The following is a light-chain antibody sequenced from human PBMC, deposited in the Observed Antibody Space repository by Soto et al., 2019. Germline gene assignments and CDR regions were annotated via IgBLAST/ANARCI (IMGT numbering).Light chain of an antibody. V-gene: IGKV3-11*01. CDR2: EAS. Sequence: EIVLTQSPATLSLSPGERATLSCRASQSVSSYLAWYQQKPGQAPRLLIYEASNKATGIPARFSGSGSVTDFTLTISSLEPEDFAVYYCQQRSNWPQLTFGGGTKVEIK. CDR1: QSVSSY. J-gene: IGKJ4*01. CDR3: QQRSNWPQLT.